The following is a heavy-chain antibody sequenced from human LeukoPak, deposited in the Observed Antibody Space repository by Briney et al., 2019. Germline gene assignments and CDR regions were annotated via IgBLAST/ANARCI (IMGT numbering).Heavy chain of an antibody. D-gene: IGHD6-13*01. CDR2: INSDGSSR. CDR1: GFTFSNYW. V-gene: IGHV3-74*01. J-gene: IGHJ4*02. CDR3: ASASSHRVAAGGDY. Sequence: GGSLRLSCAASGFTFSNYWMHWVRQAPGKGLVWVSRINSDGSSRNYADSVKGRFTISRDSAKNTLYLQMNSLRAEDTAVYYCASASSHRVAAGGDYWGQGTLVTVSS.